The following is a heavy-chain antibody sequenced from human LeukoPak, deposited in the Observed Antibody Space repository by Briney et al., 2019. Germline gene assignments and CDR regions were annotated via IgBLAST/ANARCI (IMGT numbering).Heavy chain of an antibody. D-gene: IGHD6-13*01. CDR3: AKESSWSFYAFDN. CDR2: VSGTGDRT. CDR1: GFTFSSYV. J-gene: IGHJ3*02. V-gene: IGHV3-23*01. Sequence: GGSLRLSCAASGFTFSSYVMRWVRQAPGKGLEWVSAVSGTGDRTYYADSVKGRFTISRDNSKNTVYLQMNSLRAEDTAVYYCAKESSWSFYAFDNWGQGTMVTVSS.